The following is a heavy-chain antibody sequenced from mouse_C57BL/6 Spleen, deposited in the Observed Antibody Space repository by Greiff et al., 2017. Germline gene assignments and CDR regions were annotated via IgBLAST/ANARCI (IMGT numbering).Heavy chain of an antibody. J-gene: IGHJ2*01. CDR1: GYTFTSYW. Sequence: QVQLQQPGAELVMPGASVKLSCKASGYTFTSYWMHWVKQRPGQGLEWIGEIDPSDSYTNYNQKFKGKSTLTVDKSSSTAYMQLSSLTSEDSAVYYCARRHYGSSYYFDCWGQGTTLTVSS. CDR2: IDPSDSYT. D-gene: IGHD1-1*01. V-gene: IGHV1-69*01. CDR3: ARRHYGSSYYFDC.